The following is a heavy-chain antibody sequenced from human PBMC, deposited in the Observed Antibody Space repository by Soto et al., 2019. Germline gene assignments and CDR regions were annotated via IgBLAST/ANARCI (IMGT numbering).Heavy chain of an antibody. J-gene: IGHJ5*02. V-gene: IGHV1-46*01. CDR3: AKDLYCSGWYNYFDP. CDR1: GYTFTSYY. D-gene: IGHD6-19*01. CDR2: INPSGGST. Sequence: ASVKVSCKASGYTFTSYYMHWVRQAPGQGLEWMGIINPSGGSTSYAQKFQGRVTMTRDTSTSTVYMELNRLRPDDTAVYYCAKDLYCSGWYNYFDPWGPGTLVTVSS.